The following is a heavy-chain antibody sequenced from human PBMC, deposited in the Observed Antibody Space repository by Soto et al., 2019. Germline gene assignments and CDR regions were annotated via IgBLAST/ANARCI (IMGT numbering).Heavy chain of an antibody. Sequence: LSLTCTVSGGSIISGYWSWIRQPPGKGLEWIGYISYSGNTNYNPSLKSRVTMSVDTPKNQSSLRLSSVTTADTAVYYCAGLRGYAGSPIDYWGQGTLGTVSS. CDR1: GGSIISGY. CDR3: AGLRGYAGSPIDY. D-gene: IGHD2-15*01. CDR2: ISYSGNT. V-gene: IGHV4-59*01. J-gene: IGHJ4*02.